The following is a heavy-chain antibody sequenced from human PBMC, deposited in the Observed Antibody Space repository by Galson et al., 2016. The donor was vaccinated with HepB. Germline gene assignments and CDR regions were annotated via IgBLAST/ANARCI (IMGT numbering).Heavy chain of an antibody. J-gene: IGHJ4*02. D-gene: IGHD3-10*01. CDR1: GFTFNAHW. CDR2: IRGEGTVS. Sequence: SLRLSCAASGFTFNAHWMNWVRQAPGKGLEWVANIRGEGTVSYYAESVRGRFTISRDNAKNSLYLQMNGLRVDETAVYYCSREMTGSYFDWGQGTLVTVSS. CDR3: SREMTGSYFD. V-gene: IGHV3-7*01.